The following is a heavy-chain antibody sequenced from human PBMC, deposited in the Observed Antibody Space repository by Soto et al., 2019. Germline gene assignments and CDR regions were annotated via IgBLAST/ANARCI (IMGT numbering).Heavy chain of an antibody. J-gene: IGHJ4*02. CDR1: GFMFRNYW. CDR3: ARHHSGSCYFDY. CDR2: MNQDGNEK. D-gene: IGHD1-26*01. Sequence: EVQLVESGGGLVQPGGSLRLSCSASGFMFRNYWMTWVRQAPGQGLEWGANMNQDGNEKNYVDSERGRYTISRDIAGNSLFLQMDSLRVDATAVYYCARHHSGSCYFDYWGQGTLVTVSS. V-gene: IGHV3-7*05.